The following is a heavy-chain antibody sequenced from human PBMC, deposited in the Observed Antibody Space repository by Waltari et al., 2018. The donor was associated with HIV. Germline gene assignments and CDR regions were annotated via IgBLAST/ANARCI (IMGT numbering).Heavy chain of an antibody. Sequence: EVQLVESGGALVPPGGSLNLSLAASGFNFKCSAIHWVRQASGKGLEWVGRSRSKLDSFATAYGASMKGRFTISRDDSKNTAYLQMNSLKTEDTALYYCTRWTAAAGTAFDYWGLGTLVTVSS. J-gene: IGHJ4*02. CDR1: GFNFKCSA. V-gene: IGHV3-73*01. CDR2: SRSKLDSFAT. CDR3: TRWTAAAGTAFDY. D-gene: IGHD6-13*01.